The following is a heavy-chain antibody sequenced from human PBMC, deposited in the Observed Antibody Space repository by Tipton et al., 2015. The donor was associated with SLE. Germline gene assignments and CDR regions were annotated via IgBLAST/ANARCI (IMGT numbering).Heavy chain of an antibody. CDR3: TRGATLVGVTPYFDY. Sequence: SLRLSCTGSGFTFGDYDMSWFRQAPGKGLDWVGSIRSKANGGTTEYAASVKNRFIISRDDSKTIAYLQMNSLITEDSAVYYCTRGATLVGVTPYFDYWGQGTLVTVS. D-gene: IGHD3-3*01. CDR1: GFTFGDYD. J-gene: IGHJ4*02. CDR2: IRSKANGGTT. V-gene: IGHV3-49*03.